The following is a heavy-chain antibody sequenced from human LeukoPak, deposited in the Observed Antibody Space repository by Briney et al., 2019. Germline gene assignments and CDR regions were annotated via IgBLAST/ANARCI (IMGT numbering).Heavy chain of an antibody. J-gene: IGHJ4*02. V-gene: IGHV3-23*01. D-gene: IGHD6-13*01. CDR1: GFTFSSYA. Sequence: PGGSLRLSCAASGFTFSSYAMSWVRQAPGKGLEWVSAISGSGGSTYYADSVKGRLTISRDNSKNTLYLQMNSLRAEDTAVYYCAKVYSSSWYYFDYWGQGTLVTVSS. CDR2: ISGSGGST. CDR3: AKVYSSSWYYFDY.